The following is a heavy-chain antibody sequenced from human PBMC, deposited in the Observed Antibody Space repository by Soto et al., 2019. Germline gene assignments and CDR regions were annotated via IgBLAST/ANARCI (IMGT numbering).Heavy chain of an antibody. CDR3: ARESDGDPYYYCGMDV. Sequence: EVQLVESGGGLVQPGGSLRLSCAASGFTFSSYWMSWVRQAPGKGMEWVANIKQDGSEKYYVDSVKGRFTISRDNAKNSLYLQMNSLRAEDTAVYYCARESDGDPYYYCGMDVWGQGTTVTVSS. CDR2: IKQDGSEK. CDR1: GFTFSSYW. V-gene: IGHV3-7*03. J-gene: IGHJ6*02. D-gene: IGHD4-17*01.